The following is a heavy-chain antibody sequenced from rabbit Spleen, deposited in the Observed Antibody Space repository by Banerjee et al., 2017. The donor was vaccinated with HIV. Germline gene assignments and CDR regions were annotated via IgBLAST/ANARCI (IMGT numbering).Heavy chain of an antibody. CDR2: IDTGSSGFT. CDR3: ARDAGSGAYLDGYFNL. Sequence: QSLEESGGDLVKPGASLTLTCTASGFSFSSRYYMCWVRQAPGKGLEWIACIDTGSSGFTYFASWAKGRFTISKTSSTTVTLQMTSLTAADTATYFCARDAGSGAYLDGYFNLWGPGTLVTVS. CDR1: GFSFSSRYY. D-gene: IGHD4-2*01. J-gene: IGHJ4*01. V-gene: IGHV1S40*01.